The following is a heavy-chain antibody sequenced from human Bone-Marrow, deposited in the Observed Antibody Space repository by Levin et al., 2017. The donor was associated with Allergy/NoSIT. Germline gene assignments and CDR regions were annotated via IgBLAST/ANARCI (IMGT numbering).Heavy chain of an antibody. CDR2: IYNSGSA. CDR1: GASVSSSSYS. V-gene: IGHV4-61*01. CDR3: AREEMTTIDF. J-gene: IGHJ4*02. Sequence: GSLRLSCTVSGASVSSSSYSWNWIRQPPGKGLEWIGYIYNSGSAYYNPSLKSRVIISVDTSKNQFYLRLISVTAADTAMYYCAREEMTTIDFWGQGTLVTVSS. D-gene: IGHD5-24*01.